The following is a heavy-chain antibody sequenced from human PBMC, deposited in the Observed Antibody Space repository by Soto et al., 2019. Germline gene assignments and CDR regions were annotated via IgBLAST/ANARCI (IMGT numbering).Heavy chain of an antibody. V-gene: IGHV3-30*18. Sequence: QVQLVESGGGVVQPGRSLRLSCAASGFTFGGYGMHWVRQAPGKGLEWVAVISNDGINKYYVDSVRGRFTISRDNSKNTLDLQMNSLRPEDTAVYYCGKDRVSEHNNGWPQGHWVQGTLVTVSS. D-gene: IGHD6-19*01. J-gene: IGHJ4*02. CDR3: GKDRVSEHNNGWPQGH. CDR2: ISNDGINK. CDR1: GFTFGGYG.